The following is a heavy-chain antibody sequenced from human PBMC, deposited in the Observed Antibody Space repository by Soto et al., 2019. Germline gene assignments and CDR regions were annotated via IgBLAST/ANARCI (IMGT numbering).Heavy chain of an antibody. V-gene: IGHV4-39*01. CDR3: AKNLPRTGSFDY. CDR2: IYYSGRT. D-gene: IGHD2-15*01. Sequence: SETLSLTCTLSGASITSTTYFWAWIRQPPGKGLEWVGSIYYSGRTYYNPSLRSRVTISVDRSKNQFSLTMSSVTAADTAVYYCAKNLPRTGSFDYCGQGTSVTVSS. CDR1: GASITSTTYF. J-gene: IGHJ4*02.